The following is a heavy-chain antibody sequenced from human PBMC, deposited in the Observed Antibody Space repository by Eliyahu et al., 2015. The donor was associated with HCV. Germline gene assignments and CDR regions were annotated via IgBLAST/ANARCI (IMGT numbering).Heavy chain of an antibody. CDR1: GFPFXXYA. Sequence: EVQLVESGGGLVQPGRSLXLSCAASGFPFXXYAMHWVRQAPGKGLEWVSGISWNSGSIDYADSVKGRFTISRDNAKNSLYLQMNSLRAEDTALYYCAKVIGVTAKERWFGDAFDIWGQGTMVTVSS. D-gene: IGHD2-21*02. V-gene: IGHV3-9*01. CDR3: AKVIGVTAKERWFGDAFDI. CDR2: ISWNSGSI. J-gene: IGHJ3*02.